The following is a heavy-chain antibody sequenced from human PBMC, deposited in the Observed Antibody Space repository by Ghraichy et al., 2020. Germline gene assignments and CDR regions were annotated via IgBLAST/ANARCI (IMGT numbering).Heavy chain of an antibody. CDR3: ARGWGTRDYYMDV. Sequence: SETLSLTCTVYGDSINRDSYYWNWIRQPAGERLEWIGRIYVSGSTDSNPSLSRRIIMSLDTSENQFSLELTSVTAADTAIYFCARGWGTRDYYMDVWGRGTAVTVSS. V-gene: IGHV4-61*02. J-gene: IGHJ6*03. CDR1: GDSINRDSYY. CDR2: IYVSGST. D-gene: IGHD3-16*01.